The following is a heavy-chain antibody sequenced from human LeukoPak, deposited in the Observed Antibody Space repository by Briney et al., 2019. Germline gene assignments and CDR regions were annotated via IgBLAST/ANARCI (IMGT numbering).Heavy chain of an antibody. D-gene: IGHD2-2*01. J-gene: IGHJ3*02. CDR1: GYTFTGYY. CDR3: ARDIDRYCSSTSCDAFDI. CDR2: INPNSGGP. Sequence: GASVKVSCKASGYTFTGYYMHWVRQAPGQGFEWMGWINPNSGGPNYAQKFQGRVTMTRDTSISTAYMELSRLRSDDTAVYYCARDIDRYCSSTSCDAFDIWGQGTMVTVSS. V-gene: IGHV1-2*02.